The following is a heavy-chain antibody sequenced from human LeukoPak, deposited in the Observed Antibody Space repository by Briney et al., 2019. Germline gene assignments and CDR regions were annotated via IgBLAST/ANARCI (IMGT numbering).Heavy chain of an antibody. D-gene: IGHD3-22*01. CDR1: GFTFSRHW. V-gene: IGHV3-7*01. CDR3: AREITRELVVVIPRSEYYMDV. Sequence: GGSLRLSCAASGFTFSRHWMSWVRQAPGGGLQWVANINQEGSEKFYRDSVEGRFTISRDNAKNSLYLQMNTLRAEDTAVYYCAREITRELVVVIPRSEYYMDVWGKGTTVTISS. J-gene: IGHJ6*03. CDR2: INQEGSEK.